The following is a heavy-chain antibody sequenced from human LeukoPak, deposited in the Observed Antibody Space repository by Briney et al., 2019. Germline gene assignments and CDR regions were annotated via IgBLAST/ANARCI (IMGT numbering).Heavy chain of an antibody. Sequence: SETLSLTCTVSGGSISSYYWSWIRQPPGKGLGWIAYIHHSGSTNYNNSLKSRVTISVDTSKNQFSLKLSSVTAADTAVYYCARRVGDKDYFDYWGQGTLVTVSS. D-gene: IGHD1-26*01. CDR1: GGSISSYY. CDR2: IHHSGST. J-gene: IGHJ4*02. V-gene: IGHV4-59*01. CDR3: ARRVGDKDYFDY.